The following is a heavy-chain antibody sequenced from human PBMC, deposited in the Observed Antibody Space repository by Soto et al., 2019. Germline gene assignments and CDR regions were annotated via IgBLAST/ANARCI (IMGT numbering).Heavy chain of an antibody. CDR3: ARDHVVVVAATYYGMDV. J-gene: IGHJ6*02. CDR1: GFTFSSYG. V-gene: IGHV3-33*01. Sequence: GGSLRLSCAASGFTFSSYGMHWVRQAPGKGLEWVAVIRYDGSNKYYADSVKGRFTISRDNSKNTLYLQMNSLRAEDTAVYYCARDHVVVVAATYYGMDVWGQGTTVTVSS. CDR2: IRYDGSNK. D-gene: IGHD2-15*01.